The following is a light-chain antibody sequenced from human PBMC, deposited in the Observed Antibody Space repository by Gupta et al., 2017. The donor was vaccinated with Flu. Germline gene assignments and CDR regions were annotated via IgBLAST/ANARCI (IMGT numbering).Light chain of an antibody. J-gene: IGKJ3*01. Sequence: VTLGKPASISCSAGQRRGDSDENTYLSWFQQRPGQSPRRLIYKGSNRDSGVPDRFSGSGSGTDFTLNISSVEAEDVAVYYCRQNKQRPPTFGHGTNVDIK. CDR2: KGS. CDR1: QRRGDSDENTY. V-gene: IGKV2-30*01. CDR3: RQNKQRPPT.